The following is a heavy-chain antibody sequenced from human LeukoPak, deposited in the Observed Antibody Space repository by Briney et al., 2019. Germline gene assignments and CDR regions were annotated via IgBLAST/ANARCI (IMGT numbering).Heavy chain of an antibody. CDR2: IYTSGST. CDR3: ARALYYGSGGDDAFDI. J-gene: IGHJ3*02. Sequence: SETLSLTCTVSGGSISTYYWSWIRQPPGKGLEWIGYIYTSGSTNYNPSLKSRVTMSVDTSKNQFSLKLSSVTAADTAVYYCARALYYGSGGDDAFDIWGQGTMVTVSS. CDR1: GGSISTYY. D-gene: IGHD3-10*01. V-gene: IGHV4-4*09.